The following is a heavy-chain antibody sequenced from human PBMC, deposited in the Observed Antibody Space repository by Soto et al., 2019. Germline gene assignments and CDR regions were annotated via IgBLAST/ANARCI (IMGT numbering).Heavy chain of an antibody. D-gene: IGHD4-17*01. CDR1: GGSISSGCYY. CDR2: IYHSGTT. CDR3: ARAHYGDYGYGMDV. V-gene: IGHV4-30-2*01. J-gene: IGHJ6*02. Sequence: SEILSVTCTVSGGSISSGCYYWNWIRQPPGKGLEWIGYIYHSGTTYYNPSLKSRVTISVDRSKNQFSLKLSSVTAADTAVYYCARAHYGDYGYGMDVWGQGTTVTVS.